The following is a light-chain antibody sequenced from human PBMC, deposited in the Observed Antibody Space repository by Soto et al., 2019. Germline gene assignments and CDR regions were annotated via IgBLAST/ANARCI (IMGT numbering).Light chain of an antibody. CDR1: NIEIKS. CDR3: PVWDTTSPEV. J-gene: IGLJ2*01. V-gene: IGLV3-21*02. Sequence: SYELTQPPSVSVAPGQTARITCRGNNIEIKSVPWYQQKPGQAPVLVDHDDGDRTTGLPERFSGSKSGNTATLTTSRVEAGDEADYYCPVWDTTSPEVFGGGTKLTVL. CDR2: DDG.